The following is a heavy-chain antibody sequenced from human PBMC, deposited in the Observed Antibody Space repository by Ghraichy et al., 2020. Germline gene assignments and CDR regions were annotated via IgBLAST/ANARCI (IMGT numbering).Heavy chain of an antibody. CDR1: GGSVSSGSYY. CDR3: ARGITTPGTYDY. D-gene: IGHD1-1*01. CDR2: IYFSGRT. Sequence: SETLSLTCAVSGGSVSSGSYYWTWIRQPPGKGLEWIGYIYFSGRTNYNPSLKSRVTISVDTPKNQFSLKLSSVTAADTAVYYCARGITTPGTYDYWGQGNLVTVSS. V-gene: IGHV4-61*01. J-gene: IGHJ4*02.